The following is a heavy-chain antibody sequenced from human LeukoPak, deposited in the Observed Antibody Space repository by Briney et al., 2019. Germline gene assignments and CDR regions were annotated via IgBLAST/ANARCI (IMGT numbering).Heavy chain of an antibody. D-gene: IGHD3-3*01. CDR3: ASSYYDFWSGWNFDY. CDR1: GGSISSSSYY. Sequence: PSETLSLTCTVSGGSISSSSYYWGWIRQPPGKGLEWIGSIYYSGSTYYNPSLKSRVIISVDTSKNQFSLKLSSVTAADTAVYYCASSYYDFWSGWNFDYWGQGTLVTVSS. CDR2: IYYSGST. V-gene: IGHV4-39*01. J-gene: IGHJ4*02.